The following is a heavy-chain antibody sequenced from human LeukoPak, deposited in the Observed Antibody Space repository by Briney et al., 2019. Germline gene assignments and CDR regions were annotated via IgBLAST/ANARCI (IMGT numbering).Heavy chain of an antibody. V-gene: IGHV1-2*02. Sequence: ASVKVSCKASGYTFTGYYMHWLRQAPGQGLEWMGWINPNSGGTNYAQKFQGRVTMTRDTSISTAYMELSRLRSDDTAVYYCARDPYYDSSGYPWGQGILVTVSS. D-gene: IGHD3-22*01. CDR1: GYTFTGYY. CDR2: INPNSGGT. CDR3: ARDPYYDSSGYP. J-gene: IGHJ5*02.